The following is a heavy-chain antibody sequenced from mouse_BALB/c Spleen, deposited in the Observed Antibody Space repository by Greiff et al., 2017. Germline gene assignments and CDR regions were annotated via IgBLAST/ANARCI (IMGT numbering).Heavy chain of an antibody. CDR1: GFSLTSYD. CDR2: IWTGGGT. V-gene: IGHV2-9-2*01. Sequence: VQLVESGPGLVAPSQSLSITCTVSGFSLTSYDISWIRQPPGKGLEWLGVIWTGGGTNYNSAFMSRLSISKDNSKSQVFLKMNSLQTDDTAIYYCVRGFDSYYYAMDYWGQGTSVTVSS. CDR3: VRGFDSYYYAMDY. J-gene: IGHJ4*01. D-gene: IGHD2-4*01.